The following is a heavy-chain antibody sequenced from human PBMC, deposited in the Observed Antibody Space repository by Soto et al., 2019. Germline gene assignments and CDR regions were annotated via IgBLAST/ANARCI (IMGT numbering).Heavy chain of an antibody. V-gene: IGHV3-53*04. CDR1: GFTVSSNY. Sequence: EVQLVESGGGLVQPGGSLRLSCAASGFTVSSNYMSWVRQAPGKGLEWLSVIYTDDSTYYADSVKGRFTISRQNSKNTLYLQMNSLRAEDADGYYWTGGTAGGRGPLYWGQGTLVTVSS. CDR2: IYTDDST. D-gene: IGHD1-1*01. J-gene: IGHJ4*02. CDR3: TGGTAGGRGPLY.